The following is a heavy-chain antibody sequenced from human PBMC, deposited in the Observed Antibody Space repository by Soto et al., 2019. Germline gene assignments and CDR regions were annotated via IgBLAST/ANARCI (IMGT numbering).Heavy chain of an antibody. Sequence: PGGSLRLSCAASGFTFSSYAMSWVRQAPGKGLEWVSGISGSGGRTYYADSVKGRFTISRDNSENTLYLQMNSLRAEDTAVYYCAKERAANKDYYYYGFDVWGQGTTVTVSS. J-gene: IGHJ6*02. V-gene: IGHV3-23*01. CDR1: GFTFSSYA. CDR2: ISGSGGRT. CDR3: AKERAANKDYYYYGFDV. D-gene: IGHD6-25*01.